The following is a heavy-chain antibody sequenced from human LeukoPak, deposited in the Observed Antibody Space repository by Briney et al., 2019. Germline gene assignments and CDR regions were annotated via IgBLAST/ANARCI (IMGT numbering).Heavy chain of an antibody. CDR1: AGSISSSSYY. CDR3: ARLSVDTAMVTSYYFDY. Sequence: SETLSLTSSVSAGSISSSSYYWGWIRQPPGKGLEWIASIYYSGSTYYNPSLKSRVTISLDTSKNQFFLKLSSVTAADTAVYYCARLSVDTAMVTSYYFDYWGQGTLVTVSS. D-gene: IGHD5-18*01. J-gene: IGHJ4*02. CDR2: IYYSGST. V-gene: IGHV4-39*01.